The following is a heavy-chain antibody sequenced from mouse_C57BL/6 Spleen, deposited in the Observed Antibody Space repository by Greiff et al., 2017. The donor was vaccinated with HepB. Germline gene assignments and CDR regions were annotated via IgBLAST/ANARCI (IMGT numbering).Heavy chain of an antibody. CDR2: IDPSDSYT. CDR1: GYTFTSYW. D-gene: IGHD2-4*01. J-gene: IGHJ3*01. V-gene: IGHV1-59*01. CDR3: ARGDYDVAWFAY. Sequence: QVQLQQPGAELVRPGTSVKLSCKASGYTFTSYWMHWVKQRPGQGLEWIGVIDPSDSYTNYNQKFKGKATLTVDTSSSTAYMQLSTLTSEDSAVYYCARGDYDVAWFAYWGQGTLVTVSA.